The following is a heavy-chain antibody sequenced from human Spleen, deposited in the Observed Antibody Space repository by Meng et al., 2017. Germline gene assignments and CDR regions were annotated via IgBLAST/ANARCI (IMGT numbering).Heavy chain of an antibody. V-gene: IGHV4-59*01. J-gene: IGHJ3*02. CDR2: IFYTGST. Sequence: SETLSLTCTVSGGSFTSYYWSWIRQPPGKGLEWIGFIFYTGSTNYNPSLKSRVAISIDTSKNQFSLKLTSVTAADMAVYFCARVIVSTGTDAFDIWGQGTMVTVSS. CDR1: GGSFTSYY. D-gene: IGHD1-1*01. CDR3: ARVIVSTGTDAFDI.